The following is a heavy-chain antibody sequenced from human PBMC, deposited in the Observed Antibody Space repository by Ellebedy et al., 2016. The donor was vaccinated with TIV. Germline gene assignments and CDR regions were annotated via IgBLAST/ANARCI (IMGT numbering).Heavy chain of an antibody. CDR2: INMKTGNP. V-gene: IGHV7-4-1*02. J-gene: IGHJ6*03. CDR1: GYIFSDYP. CDR3: ARDSRYNWNDWDFYHMDV. D-gene: IGHD1-1*01. Sequence: ASVKVSCKASGYIFSDYPMNWVRQAPGQGLEWLGWINMKTGNPTYAQGFTGRFVFSLDTSVSTADLQITSLKAEDTAVYYCARDSRYNWNDWDFYHMDVWGKGTTVTVSS.